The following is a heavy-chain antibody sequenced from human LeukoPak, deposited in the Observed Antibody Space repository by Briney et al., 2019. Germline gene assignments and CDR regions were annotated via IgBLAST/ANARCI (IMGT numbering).Heavy chain of an antibody. CDR1: GFTFSTYN. V-gene: IGHV3-21*01. Sequence: GGSLRLSCAASGFTFSTYNMNWVRQAPGKGLEWVSSISSSSTYIYADSVKGRFTISRDNAKNSLYLQMNSLRAEDTAVYYCAELGITMIGGVWGKGTTVTISS. D-gene: IGHD3-10*02. J-gene: IGHJ6*04. CDR2: ISSSSTYI. CDR3: AELGITMIGGV.